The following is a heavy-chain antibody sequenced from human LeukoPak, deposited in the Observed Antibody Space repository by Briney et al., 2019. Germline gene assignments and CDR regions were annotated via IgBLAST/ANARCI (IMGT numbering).Heavy chain of an antibody. Sequence: SETLSLTCAVYGGSFSGYYWSWIRQPPGKGLEWIGYIYYSGSTNYNPSLKSRVTISVDTSKNQFSLKLSSVTAADTAVYYCARGGSSYYYGSGIYNWFDPWGQGTLVTVSS. CDR3: ARGGSSYYYGSGIYNWFDP. J-gene: IGHJ5*02. D-gene: IGHD3-10*01. CDR1: GGSFSGYY. CDR2: IYYSGST. V-gene: IGHV4-59*08.